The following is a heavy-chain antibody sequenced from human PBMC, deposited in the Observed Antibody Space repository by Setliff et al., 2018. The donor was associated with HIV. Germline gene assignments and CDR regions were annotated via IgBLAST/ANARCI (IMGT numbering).Heavy chain of an antibody. J-gene: IGHJ3*02. CDR2: ISTYYGST. Sequence: ASVKVSCKASGYTFTSYGISWVRQAPGQGLEWMGWISTYYGSTKYEQKFQGRVTMTTDLSTSTAHMELRSLRSDDTAVYYCARDPTYISSWPGHAFDIWGQGTMVTVSS. CDR3: ARDPTYISSWPGHAFDI. CDR1: GYTFTSYG. D-gene: IGHD6-6*01. V-gene: IGHV1-18*01.